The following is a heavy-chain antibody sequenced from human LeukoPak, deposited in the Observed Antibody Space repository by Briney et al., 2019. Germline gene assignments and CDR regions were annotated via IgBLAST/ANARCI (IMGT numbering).Heavy chain of an antibody. V-gene: IGHV4-59*12. CDR3: ARIAPTNYYDSSGYTPPIDY. J-gene: IGHJ4*02. CDR2: IYYSGST. Sequence: PSETLSLTCTVSGGSISSYYWSWIRQPPGKGLEWIGYIYYSGSTNYNPSLKSRATISVDTSKNQFSLKLSSVTAADTAVYYCARIAPTNYYDSSGYTPPIDYWGQGTLVTVSS. D-gene: IGHD3-22*01. CDR1: GGSISSYY.